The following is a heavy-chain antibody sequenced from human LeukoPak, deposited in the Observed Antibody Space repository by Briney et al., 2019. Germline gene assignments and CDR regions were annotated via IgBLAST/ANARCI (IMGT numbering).Heavy chain of an antibody. V-gene: IGHV1-69*05. CDR3: ASTIAAAGTTLRFDP. D-gene: IGHD6-13*01. CDR2: IIPIFGTA. J-gene: IGHJ5*02. CDR1: GGTFSSYA. Sequence: SVKVSCKASGGTFSSYAISWVRQAPGQGLEWMGRIIPIFGTANYAQKFQGRVTITTDESTSTAYMELSSLRSEDTAVYYCASTIAAAGTTLRFDPWGQGTLDTVFS.